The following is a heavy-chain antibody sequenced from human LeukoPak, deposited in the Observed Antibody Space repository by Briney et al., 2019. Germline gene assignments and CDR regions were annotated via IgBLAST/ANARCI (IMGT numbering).Heavy chain of an antibody. D-gene: IGHD3-10*01. J-gene: IGHJ4*02. CDR2: IYYSGIT. V-gene: IGHV4-39*01. Sequence: PSETLSPTCAVSGGSISSNSYYWGWIRQPPGKGLEWIGSIYYSGITYYNPSLKSRVTISVDTSKNQFSLKLSSVTAADTAVYYCARTRYYYNSRSYGAPYYFDYWGQGTLVTVSS. CDR3: ARTRYYYNSRSYGAPYYFDY. CDR1: GGSISSNSYY.